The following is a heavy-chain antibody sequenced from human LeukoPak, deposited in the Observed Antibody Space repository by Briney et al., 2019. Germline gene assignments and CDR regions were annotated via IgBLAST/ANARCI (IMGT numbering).Heavy chain of an antibody. CDR1: GFTFSSYA. D-gene: IGHD3-22*01. J-gene: IGHJ4*02. V-gene: IGHV3-23*01. CDR3: AKGLHITMIVVVTSGYFDY. Sequence: GGSLRLSCAASGFTFSSYAMSWVRQAPGKGLEWVSAISGSGGSAYYADSVKGRFTIPRDNSKNTLYLQMNSLRAEDTAVYYCAKGLHITMIVVVTSGYFDYWGQGTLVTVSS. CDR2: ISGSGGSA.